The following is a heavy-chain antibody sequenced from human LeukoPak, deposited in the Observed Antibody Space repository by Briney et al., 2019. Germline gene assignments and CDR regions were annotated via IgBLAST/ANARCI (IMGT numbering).Heavy chain of an antibody. CDR2: IHPADSDI. Sequence: GESLKISCKGSGYSFTSYWIGWVRQMPGKGLEWMGIIHPADSDIRYSPSFQGQVTSSADKSISTAYLQWSSLKASDTAMYYCARQRDYDILTGYEFDPWGQGTLVTVSS. CDR3: ARQRDYDILTGYEFDP. V-gene: IGHV5-51*01. CDR1: GYSFTSYW. J-gene: IGHJ5*02. D-gene: IGHD3-9*01.